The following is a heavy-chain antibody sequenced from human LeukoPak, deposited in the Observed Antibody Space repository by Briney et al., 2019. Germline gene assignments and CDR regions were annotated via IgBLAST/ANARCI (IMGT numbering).Heavy chain of an antibody. D-gene: IGHD4-17*01. J-gene: IGHJ6*03. Sequence: SETLSLTCAVYGESFSDYYWSWIRQPAGKGLEWIGRIYTSGSTNYNPSLKSRVTMSVDTSKNQFSLKLSSVTAADTAVYYCASAIYGDYVAHYYSYMDVWGKGTTVTVSS. CDR1: GESFSDYY. CDR2: IYTSGST. V-gene: IGHV4-59*10. CDR3: ASAIYGDYVAHYYSYMDV.